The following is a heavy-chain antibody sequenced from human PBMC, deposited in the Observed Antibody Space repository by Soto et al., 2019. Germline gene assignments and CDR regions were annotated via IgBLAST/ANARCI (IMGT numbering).Heavy chain of an antibody. J-gene: IGHJ5*01. CDR2: VNPTFGVT. CDR1: ENTFTNFF. Sequence: QGLLIQSGAEVRRPGATVKISCKASENTFTNFFFHWVRQAPGRSLEWLGMVNPTFGVTKYEQKFQGRLTMTGDTSTSTVFLELRGLTSNDTALYFCARVTYGDYNFLDSWGHGTLVTVSS. CDR3: ARVTYGDYNFLDS. D-gene: IGHD4-17*01. V-gene: IGHV1-46*01.